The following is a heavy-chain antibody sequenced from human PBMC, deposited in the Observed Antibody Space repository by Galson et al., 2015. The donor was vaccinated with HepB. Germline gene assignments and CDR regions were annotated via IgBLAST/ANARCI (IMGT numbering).Heavy chain of an antibody. J-gene: IGHJ4*02. CDR3: ARSGESGSETLDY. V-gene: IGHV1-46*01. CDR1: GYTFTSYY. D-gene: IGHD1-26*01. Sequence: SVKVSCKASGYTFTSYYMHWVRQAPGQGLEWMGIINPNGGNTSYAQKFQGRVTMTRDTSTSTVYIEMSSLRSEDTAVYYCARSGESGSETLDYWGQGTLVTVSS. CDR2: INPNGGNT.